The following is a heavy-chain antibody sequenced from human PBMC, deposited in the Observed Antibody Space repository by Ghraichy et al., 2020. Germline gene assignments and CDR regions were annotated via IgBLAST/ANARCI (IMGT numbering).Heavy chain of an antibody. CDR3: AREGYTSGWAPALDY. D-gene: IGHD6-19*01. CDR2: IDGSGGST. J-gene: IGHJ4*02. Sequence: GGSLRLSCVASGFPFSSYVMHWVRQAPGKGLEFVSGIDGSGGSTYYGVSLKGRFTISRDNSRNTVYLQMGSLSSEDVAVYYCAREGYTSGWAPALDYWGQGTQVTVSS. CDR1: GFPFSSYV. V-gene: IGHV3-64*02.